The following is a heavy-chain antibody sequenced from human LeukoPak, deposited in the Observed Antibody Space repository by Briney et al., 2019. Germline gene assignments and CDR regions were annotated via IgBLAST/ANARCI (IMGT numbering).Heavy chain of an antibody. J-gene: IGHJ4*02. Sequence: SETLSLTCAVSGASISSSNWWTWVRQPPGKGLEWIGEIYRSGTTNYNPSLKSRVTISVDKSKNQFSLKLSSVTAADTAVYYCARHRPPNGRGITLIRGVTTKGFDYWGQGTLVTVSS. V-gene: IGHV4-4*02. CDR1: GASISSSNW. CDR2: IYRSGTT. CDR3: ARHRPPNGRGITLIRGVTTKGFDY. D-gene: IGHD3-10*01.